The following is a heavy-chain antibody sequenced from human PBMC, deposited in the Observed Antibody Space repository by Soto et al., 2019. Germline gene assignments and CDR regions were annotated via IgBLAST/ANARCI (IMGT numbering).Heavy chain of an antibody. V-gene: IGHV1-69*13. CDR2: IIPIFFTA. J-gene: IGHJ5*01. Sequence: SVKVSYDASGGTFSIYAISLVRQAPVQVLELIVGIIPIFFTANYSQKFQGRFTITADESTITAYMELSSLRSDDTSVYYCSTIRRGITIDSWC. CDR3: STIRRGITIDS. CDR1: GGTFSIYA. D-gene: IGHD3-3*01.